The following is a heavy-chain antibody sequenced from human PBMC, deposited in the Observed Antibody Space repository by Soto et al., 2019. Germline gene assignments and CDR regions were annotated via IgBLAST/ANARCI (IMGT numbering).Heavy chain of an antibody. Sequence: ASVKVSCKASGGIFSSYAISWVRQAPGQGLEWMGGIIPIFGTANYAQKFQGRVTITADKSTSTAYMELSSLRSEDTAVYYCARAGRSSSWYYFDYWGQGTLVTVSS. CDR3: ARAGRSSSWYYFDY. CDR2: IIPIFGTA. D-gene: IGHD6-13*01. CDR1: GGIFSSYA. V-gene: IGHV1-69*06. J-gene: IGHJ4*02.